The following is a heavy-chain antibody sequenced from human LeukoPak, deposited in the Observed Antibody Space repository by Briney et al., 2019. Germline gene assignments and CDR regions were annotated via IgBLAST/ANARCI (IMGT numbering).Heavy chain of an antibody. CDR3: ARVDTAMGVIAAAAT. Sequence: GESLKISCKGSGYSFTSYWIGWVRQMPGKGLEWMGIIYPGDSDTRYSPSFQGQVTISADKSISTAYLQWSSLKASDTAMYYCARVDTAMGVIAAAATWGQGTLVTVSS. V-gene: IGHV5-51*01. CDR1: GYSFTSYW. J-gene: IGHJ4*02. CDR2: IYPGDSDT. D-gene: IGHD5-18*01.